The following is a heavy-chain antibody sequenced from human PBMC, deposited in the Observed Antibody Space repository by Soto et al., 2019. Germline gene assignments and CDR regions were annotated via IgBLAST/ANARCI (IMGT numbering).Heavy chain of an antibody. Sequence: EVQLVESGGGLVQPGGSQRLSCAASGFSFSSFWMSWVRQAPGKGLEWVAAIKEDGSEKNYVDSVRGQFTISRDNAKNSLYLQMNSLRADDTAVYYCARDVIWGQGSLVTVSS. CDR3: ARDVI. V-gene: IGHV3-7*05. J-gene: IGHJ4*02. CDR1: GFSFSSFW. CDR2: IKEDGSEK.